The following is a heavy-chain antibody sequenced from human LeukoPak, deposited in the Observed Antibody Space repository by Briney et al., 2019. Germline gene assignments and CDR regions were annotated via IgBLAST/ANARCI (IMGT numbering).Heavy chain of an antibody. V-gene: IGHV3-64D*06. CDR1: GFTFSTYV. J-gene: IGHJ4*02. Sequence: GGSLRLSCSVSGFTFSTYVMHCVRHAPGEGLEYVSAIISNGDNTYYADSVKGRFTISRDNSKNTLYLQMSSLRADDTAVYYCVRGTGYWGQGTLVTVSS. CDR3: VRGTGY. CDR2: IISNGDNT.